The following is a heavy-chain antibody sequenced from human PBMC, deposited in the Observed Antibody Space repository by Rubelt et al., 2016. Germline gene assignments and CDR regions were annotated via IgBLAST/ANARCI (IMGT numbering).Heavy chain of an antibody. D-gene: IGHD3-3*01. J-gene: IGHJ4*02. CDR1: GYTLTELS. CDR2: FDPEDGET. Sequence: QVQLVQSGAEVKKPGASVKVSCKVSGYTLTELSMHWVRQAPGKGLEWMGGFDPEDGETIYAQKFLGRVPMTEDTATDTAYMGLSSLRSEDTAVYYCATIGLEWLLEDYWGQGTLVTVSS. V-gene: IGHV1-24*01. CDR3: ATIGLEWLLEDY.